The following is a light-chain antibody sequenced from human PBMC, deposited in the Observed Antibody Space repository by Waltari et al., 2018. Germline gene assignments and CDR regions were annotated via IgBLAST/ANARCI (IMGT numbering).Light chain of an antibody. Sequence: QSALTQPASVSGSPGQSITISCTGTSRDVGRYNLFSWYQQHPGKAPKLMIFEVTKRPSGVSNRFSGSTSGNTASLTISGLQAEDEADYYCCSYAGSATPYVFGTGTKVTVL. V-gene: IGLV2-23*02. CDR3: CSYAGSATPYV. J-gene: IGLJ1*01. CDR2: EVT. CDR1: SRDVGRYNL.